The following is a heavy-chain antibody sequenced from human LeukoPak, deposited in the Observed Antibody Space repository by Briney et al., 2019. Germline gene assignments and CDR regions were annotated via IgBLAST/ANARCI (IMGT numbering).Heavy chain of an antibody. CDR3: AKGPLRFFYYYYGMDV. Sequence: GGSLRLSCAASGFTFSSYGMHWVRQAPGKGLEWVAVISYDGSNKYYADSVKGRFTISRDNSKNTLYLQTNSLRAEDTAVYYCAKGPLRFFYYYYGMDVWGQGTTVTVSS. CDR1: GFTFSSYG. V-gene: IGHV3-30*18. J-gene: IGHJ6*02. D-gene: IGHD5-12*01. CDR2: ISYDGSNK.